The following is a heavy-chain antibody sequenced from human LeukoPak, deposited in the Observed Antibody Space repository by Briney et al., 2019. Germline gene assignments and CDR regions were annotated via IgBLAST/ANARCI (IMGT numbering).Heavy chain of an antibody. J-gene: IGHJ4*02. CDR1: GFTFSSYG. D-gene: IGHD5-12*01. CDR2: ISYDGSNK. V-gene: IGHV3-30*18. CDR3: AKGRYSGYGDFDY. Sequence: PGGSLRLSCAASGFTFSSYGMHWVRQAPGKGLAWVAVISYDGSNKYYADTVKGRFTISRDNSKNTLYLHTNSPRDEDTAVYYFAKGRYSGYGDFDYWGQGTLVTVSS.